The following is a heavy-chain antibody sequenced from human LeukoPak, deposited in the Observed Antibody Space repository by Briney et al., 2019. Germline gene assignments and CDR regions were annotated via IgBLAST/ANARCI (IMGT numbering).Heavy chain of an antibody. CDR1: GGSISVYY. CDR3: ASTVVTPGFDY. Sequence: SETLSLTCTVSGGSISVYYCNWIRQPPGKGLDCIGYMYYTGSTNYNPSLKSRLSISVDTSKNQLSLKLSSVTAADTAVCYCASTVVTPGFDYWGQGTLVTVSS. D-gene: IGHD4-23*01. CDR2: MYYTGST. V-gene: IGHV4-59*01. J-gene: IGHJ4*02.